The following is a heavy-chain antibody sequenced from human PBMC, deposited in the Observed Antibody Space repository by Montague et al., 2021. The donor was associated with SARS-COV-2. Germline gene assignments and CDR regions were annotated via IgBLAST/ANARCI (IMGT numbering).Heavy chain of an antibody. Sequence: PALVKPTPTLTLTCTFSGFSLSTSGVGVGWIRQPPGKALEWLALIYWDDDKRYSPSLKSRLTITKDTSKNQVVLTMTNMDPVDTATYYCAHRGDLWVGPYFDYWGQGTLVTVSS. D-gene: IGHD2-21*02. V-gene: IGHV2-5*02. CDR3: AHRGDLWVGPYFDY. CDR1: GFSLSTSGVG. J-gene: IGHJ4*02. CDR2: IYWDDDK.